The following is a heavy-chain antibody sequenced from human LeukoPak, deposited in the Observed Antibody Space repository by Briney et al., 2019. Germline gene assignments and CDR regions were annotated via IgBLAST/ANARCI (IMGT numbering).Heavy chain of an antibody. J-gene: IGHJ4*02. CDR3: ATWNDYGGNSFDY. Sequence: PGRSLRLSCAASGFTFDDYAMHWVRQAPGKGLEWVSGISWSSGSIGYADSVKGRFTISRDNSKNTLYLQMNSLRAEDTAVYYCATWNDYGGNSFDYWGQGTLVTVSS. CDR1: GFTFDDYA. V-gene: IGHV3-9*01. CDR2: ISWSSGSI. D-gene: IGHD4-23*01.